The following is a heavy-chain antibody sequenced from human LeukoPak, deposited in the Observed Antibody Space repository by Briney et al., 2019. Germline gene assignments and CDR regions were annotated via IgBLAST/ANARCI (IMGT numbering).Heavy chain of an antibody. CDR3: ARDKTIRQVGAPGY. V-gene: IGHV1-46*01. CDR2: SNPGGGAT. CDR1: GDTFINDY. J-gene: IGHJ4*02. D-gene: IGHD1-26*01. Sequence: ASVKVSCKASGDTFINDYIHWVRQAPGQGLEWMGVSNPGGGATNYAQKLQGRVTMTTDTSTSTAYMELRSLRSDDTAVYYCARDKTIRQVGAPGYWGQGTLVTVSS.